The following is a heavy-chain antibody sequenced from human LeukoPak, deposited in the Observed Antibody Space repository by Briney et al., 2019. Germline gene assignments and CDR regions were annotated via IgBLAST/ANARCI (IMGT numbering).Heavy chain of an antibody. CDR3: ARQEITMVRGVGAFDI. CDR2: IYPGDSDT. V-gene: IGHV5-51*01. D-gene: IGHD3-10*01. Sequence: GESLKISCKTSGYTFTTYWIGWVRQMPGKGLEWMGIIYPGDSDTRYSPSFQGQVTISADKSISTAYLQWSSLKASDTAMYYCARQEITMVRGVGAFDIWGQGTMVTVSS. CDR1: GYTFTTYW. J-gene: IGHJ3*02.